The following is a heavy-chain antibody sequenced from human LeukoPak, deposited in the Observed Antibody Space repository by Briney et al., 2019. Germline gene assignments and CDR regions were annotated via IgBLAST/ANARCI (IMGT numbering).Heavy chain of an antibody. D-gene: IGHD2-2*01. V-gene: IGHV3-23*01. CDR2: ITGSGGNT. CDR3: AKDLGDIVVVPAAMFDY. Sequence: GGSLRLSCAASGFTFSSYAMSWVRQAPGKGLEWVSGITGSGGNTYYADSVKGRFTISRDNSKNTLYLQMNSLRAEDTAVYYCAKDLGDIVVVPAAMFDYWGQGTLVTVSS. CDR1: GFTFSSYA. J-gene: IGHJ4*02.